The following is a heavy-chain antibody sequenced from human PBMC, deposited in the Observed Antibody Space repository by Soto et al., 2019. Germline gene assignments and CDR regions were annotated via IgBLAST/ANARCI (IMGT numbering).Heavy chain of an antibody. CDR2: INSDGSST. D-gene: IGHD3-3*01. V-gene: IGHV3-74*01. CDR1: GFTFSSYW. Sequence: VQLVESGGGLVQPGGSLRLSCAASGFTFSSYWMHWVRQAPGKGLVWVSRINSDGSSTSYADSVKGRFTISRDNAKNTLYLQMNSLRAEDTAVYYCARDRDDFWSGYQTSDQDYYYYYGMDVWGQGTTVTVSS. J-gene: IGHJ6*02. CDR3: ARDRDDFWSGYQTSDQDYYYYYGMDV.